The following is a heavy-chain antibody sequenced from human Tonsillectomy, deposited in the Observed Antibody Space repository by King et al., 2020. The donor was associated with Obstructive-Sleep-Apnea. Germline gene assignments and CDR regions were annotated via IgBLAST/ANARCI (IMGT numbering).Heavy chain of an antibody. CDR1: GGSISSGGYY. J-gene: IGHJ6*02. CDR3: ARDRDGSIPYYYYGMDV. D-gene: IGHD2-21*01. V-gene: IGHV4-31*03. Sequence: QLQESGPGLVKPSQTLSLTCTVSGGSISSGGYYWSWIRQHPGKGLEWIGDIYYSGSTYYNPSLKSRVTISVDTSKNQFSLKLSSVTAADTAVYYCARDRDGSIPYYYYGMDVWGQGTTVTVSS. CDR2: IYYSGST.